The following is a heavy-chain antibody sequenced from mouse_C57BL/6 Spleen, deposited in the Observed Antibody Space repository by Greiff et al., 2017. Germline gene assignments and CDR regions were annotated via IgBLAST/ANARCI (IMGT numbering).Heavy chain of an antibody. D-gene: IGHD1-1*01. V-gene: IGHV1-19*01. CDR3: ASSPNYYGSSLYYYAMDY. CDR1: GYTFTDYY. Sequence: EVQLQQSGPVLVKPGASVKMSCKASGYTFTDYYMNWVKQSHGKSLEWIGVINPYNGGTSYNQKFKGKATLTVDKSSSTAYMEFNSLTSEDSAVYYCASSPNYYGSSLYYYAMDYWGQGTSVTVSS. CDR2: INPYNGGT. J-gene: IGHJ4*01.